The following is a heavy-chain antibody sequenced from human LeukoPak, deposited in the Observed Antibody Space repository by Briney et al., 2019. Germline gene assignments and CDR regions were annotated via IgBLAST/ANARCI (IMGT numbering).Heavy chain of an antibody. CDR2: IYYSGST. D-gene: IGHD5-12*01. V-gene: IGHV4-30-4*08. CDR3: ARQGDAYSGYVS. J-gene: IGHJ4*02. CDR1: GGSISSGDYY. Sequence: SQTLSLTCTVSGGSISSGDYYWSWIRQPPGKGLEWIGYIYYSGSTYYNPSLKSRVTISVDTSKNQFSLKLSSVTAADTAVYYCARQGDAYSGYVSWGQGTLVTVSS.